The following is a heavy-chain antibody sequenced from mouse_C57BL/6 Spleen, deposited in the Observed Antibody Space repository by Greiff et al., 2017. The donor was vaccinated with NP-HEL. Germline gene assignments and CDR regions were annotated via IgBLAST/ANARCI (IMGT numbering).Heavy chain of an antibody. D-gene: IGHD2-14*01. J-gene: IGHJ3*01. Sequence: VQLQQSGAELVMPGASVKLSCKASGYTFTSYWMHWVKQRPGQGLEWIGEIDPSDSYTNYNQKFKGKSTLTVDKSSSTAYMQLSSLTSEDSAVYDCARQDRDAWFAYWGQGTLVTVSA. V-gene: IGHV1-69*01. CDR1: GYTFTSYW. CDR2: IDPSDSYT. CDR3: ARQDRDAWFAY.